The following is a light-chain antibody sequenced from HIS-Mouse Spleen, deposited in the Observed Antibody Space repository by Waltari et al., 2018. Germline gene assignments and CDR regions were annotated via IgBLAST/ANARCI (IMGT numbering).Light chain of an antibody. CDR3: QQYGSSPLT. J-gene: IGKJ4*01. V-gene: IGKV3-20*01. CDR1: QTVSSSY. Sequence: IVLTQSPGTLSLSSGERTTLYSRASQTVSSSYLAWYQQKPGQAHRLLIYGASSRATGIPDKLSGSGSGTDFPLAISILEPEDFAVYYCQQYGSSPLTFGGGTKVEIK. CDR2: GAS.